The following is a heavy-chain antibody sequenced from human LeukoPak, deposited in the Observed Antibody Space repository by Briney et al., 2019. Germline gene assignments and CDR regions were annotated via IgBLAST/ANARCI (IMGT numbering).Heavy chain of an antibody. D-gene: IGHD3-10*01. CDR1: GFTFSSYS. J-gene: IGHJ4*02. V-gene: IGHV3-21*04. CDR3: ARLSVRGDTVDY. Sequence: GGSLRLSCAASGFTFSSYSMNWVRQAPGKGLDWVSFISSSSAYIYYADSVKGRFTISRDNAKNSLYLQMSSLRAEDTAVYYCARLSVRGDTVDYWGQGTLVTVSP. CDR2: ISSSSAYI.